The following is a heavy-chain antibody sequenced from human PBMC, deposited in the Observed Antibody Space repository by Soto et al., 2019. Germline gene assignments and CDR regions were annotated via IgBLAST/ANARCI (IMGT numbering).Heavy chain of an antibody. V-gene: IGHV3-30-3*01. D-gene: IGHD6-19*01. CDR3: ARDKIAVAGVGGIYYYYYGMDV. J-gene: IGHJ6*02. Sequence: QVQLVESGGGVVQPGRSLRLSCAASGFTFSSYAMHWVRQAPGKGLEWVAVISYDGSNKYYADSVKGRFTISRDNSKNTLYLQMNSLRAEDTAVYYCARDKIAVAGVGGIYYYYYGMDVWGQGTTVTVSS. CDR2: ISYDGSNK. CDR1: GFTFSSYA.